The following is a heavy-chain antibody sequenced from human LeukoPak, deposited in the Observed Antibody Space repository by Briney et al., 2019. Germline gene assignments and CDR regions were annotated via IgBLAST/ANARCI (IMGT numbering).Heavy chain of an antibody. CDR3: ARWGRAVATTAGADY. CDR2: INPNSGGT. CDR1: GYTFTGYY. V-gene: IGHV1-2*02. Sequence: ASVEVSCKASGYTFTGYYMHWVRQAPGQGLEWMGWINPNSGGTNYAQKFQGRVTMTRDTSISTAYMELSRLRSDDTAVYYCARWGRAVATTAGADYWGQGTLVTVSS. J-gene: IGHJ4*02. D-gene: IGHD5-12*01.